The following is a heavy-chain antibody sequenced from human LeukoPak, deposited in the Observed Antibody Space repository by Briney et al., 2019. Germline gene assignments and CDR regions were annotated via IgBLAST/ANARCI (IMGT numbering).Heavy chain of an antibody. Sequence: PGGSLRLSCAVSEFPFSDSWMYWVRQAPGKGLEGLANIKKDGSGISYVDSVQGRFIISRDNAKNSLYLQMNSLRVEDTAVYFCAGGNSMNVWGNGTAVTVSS. CDR3: AGGNSMNV. CDR2: IKKDGSGI. CDR1: EFPFSDSW. J-gene: IGHJ6*04. V-gene: IGHV3-7*03. D-gene: IGHD1/OR15-1a*01.